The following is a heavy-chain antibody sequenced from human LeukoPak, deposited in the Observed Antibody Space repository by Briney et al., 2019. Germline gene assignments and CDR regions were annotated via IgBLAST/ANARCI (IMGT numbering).Heavy chain of an antibody. CDR1: GYTFTSYA. D-gene: IGHD6-13*01. CDR2: ISAYNGNT. J-gene: IGHJ4*02. V-gene: IGHV1-18*01. CDR3: ARDLSIAAAGSGLADY. Sequence: ASVKVSCKASGYTFTSYAISWVRQAPGQGLEWMGWISAYNGNTNYAQKLQGRVTMTTDTSTSTAYMELRSLGSDDTAVYYCARDLSIAAAGSGLADYWGQGTLVTVS.